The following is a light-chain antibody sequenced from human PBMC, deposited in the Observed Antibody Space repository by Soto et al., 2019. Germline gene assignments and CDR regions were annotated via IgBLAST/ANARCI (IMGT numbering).Light chain of an antibody. V-gene: IGKV3-20*01. CDR3: QQYGSTPLT. CDR1: QSVSRNY. CDR2: GAS. Sequence: EIVLKQSPGTLSLSPGGRATLSCRASQSVSRNYVAWYQQKPGQAPRLLIYGASSRDSGVPDRFSGSGSGADFTLSITRLEPEDFALYYCQQYGSTPLTFGGGTKVDI. J-gene: IGKJ4*01.